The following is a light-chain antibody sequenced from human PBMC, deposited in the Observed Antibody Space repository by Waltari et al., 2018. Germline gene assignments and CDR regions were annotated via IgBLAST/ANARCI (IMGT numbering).Light chain of an antibody. J-gene: IGKJ1*01. CDR2: VAS. CDR1: QSISTS. V-gene: IGKV1-5*01. Sequence: IQMTQSPSSLSASVGDRVTITCRASQSISTSLNWYQQIPGKAPKLLIYVASTLQSGVPARFSGSGSGTEFTLTISSLQPDDFATYYCQQYNSYSAFGQGTKVEIK. CDR3: QQYNSYSA.